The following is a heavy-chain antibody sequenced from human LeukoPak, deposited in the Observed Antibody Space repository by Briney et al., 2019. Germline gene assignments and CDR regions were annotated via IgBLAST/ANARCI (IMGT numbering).Heavy chain of an antibody. J-gene: IGHJ5*02. V-gene: IGHV3-7*01. CDR3: ARDGYSIVTPGQDWFDP. Sequence: PGGSLRLSCAASGFTFSSYWMSWVRQAPGKGLEWVANIKQDGSEKHYVDSVKGRFTISRDNAKNSLYLQMNSLRAEDTAVYYCARDGYSIVTPGQDWFDPWGQGTLVTVSS. CDR1: GFTFSSYW. CDR2: IKQDGSEK. D-gene: IGHD2-2*03.